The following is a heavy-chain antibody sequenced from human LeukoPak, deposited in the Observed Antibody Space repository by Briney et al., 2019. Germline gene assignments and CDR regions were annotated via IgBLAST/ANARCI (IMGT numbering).Heavy chain of an antibody. CDR1: GFTFSSYA. V-gene: IGHV3-23*01. CDR2: ISGSGGST. J-gene: IGHJ4*02. D-gene: IGHD1-26*01. Sequence: GGSLRLSCAASGFTFSSYAMSWVRQAPGKGLEWVSAISGSGGSTYYADSVKGRFTISRDNSKNTLYLQMNSLRAEDTAVYYCAKGGFSGSYYGPFDYWGQGTLVTVSS. CDR3: AKGGFSGSYYGPFDY.